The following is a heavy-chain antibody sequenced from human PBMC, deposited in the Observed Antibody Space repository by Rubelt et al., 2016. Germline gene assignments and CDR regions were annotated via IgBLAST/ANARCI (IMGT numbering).Heavy chain of an antibody. V-gene: IGHV3-30*02. CDR3: AKARSGYSSGWYDFDY. D-gene: IGHD6-19*01. J-gene: IGHJ4*02. Sequence: KGLEWVAFTRFDGSNKYYPDSVRGRFTISRDNSKNTLYLQMNSLRVEDTAVYYCAKARSGYSSGWYDFDYWGQGTLVTVSS. CDR2: TRFDGSNK.